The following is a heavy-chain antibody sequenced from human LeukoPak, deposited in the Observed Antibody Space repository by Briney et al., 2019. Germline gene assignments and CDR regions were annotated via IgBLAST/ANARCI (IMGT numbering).Heavy chain of an antibody. J-gene: IGHJ4*02. CDR2: IDTSGNT. Sequence: SETLSLTCTVSGGSISSYYWSWIRQPAGKGLEWIGRIDTSGNTNYKPSLKSRVTMSVDTSKNQFSLKLNSVTAADTAVYYCARLSGYDWESFYDYWGQGTLVTVSS. D-gene: IGHD5-12*01. CDR1: GGSISSYY. CDR3: ARLSGYDWESFYDY. V-gene: IGHV4-4*07.